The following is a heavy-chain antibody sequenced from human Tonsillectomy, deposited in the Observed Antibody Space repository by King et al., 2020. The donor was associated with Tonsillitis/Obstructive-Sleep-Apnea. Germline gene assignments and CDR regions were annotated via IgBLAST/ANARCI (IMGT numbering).Heavy chain of an antibody. J-gene: IGHJ3*02. V-gene: IGHV4-59*01. Sequence: VQLQESGPELVKPSETLSLTCTVSGGSISWFYWSWIRQPPGKGLEWIGSIYYSGSTNYNASLKIRVSISVKTSKTQFSLKVGSVTAADTAVYYCARDGCSGGSCYSMSIWGQGTMVTVSS. CDR2: IYYSGST. D-gene: IGHD2-15*01. CDR1: GGSISWFY. CDR3: ARDGCSGGSCYSMSI.